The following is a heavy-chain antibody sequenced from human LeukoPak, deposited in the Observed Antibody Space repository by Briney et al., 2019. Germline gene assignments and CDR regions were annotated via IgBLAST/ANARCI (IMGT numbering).Heavy chain of an antibody. V-gene: IGHV3-30*04. CDR2: ISYDGSNK. J-gene: IGHJ6*03. CDR3: AKRGIAVAGTPPNYYYYMDV. Sequence: GGSLRLSCAASGFTFSSYAMHWVRQAPGKGLEWVAVISYDGSNKYYADSVKGRFTISRDNSKNTLYLQMNSLRAEDTAVYYCAKRGIAVAGTPPNYYYYMDVWGKGTTVTISS. CDR1: GFTFSSYA. D-gene: IGHD6-19*01.